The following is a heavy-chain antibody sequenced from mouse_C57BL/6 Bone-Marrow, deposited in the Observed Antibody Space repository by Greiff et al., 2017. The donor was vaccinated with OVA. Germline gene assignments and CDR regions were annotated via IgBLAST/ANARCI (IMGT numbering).Heavy chain of an antibody. CDR1: GYTFTSYW. Sequence: VQLQQPGAELVKPGASVKLSCKASGYTFTSYWMQWVKQRPGQGLEWIGEIDPSDSYTNYNQKFKGKATLTVDTSSSTAYMQLSSLTSEDSAVYYCARNYYGSTLWYFDVCGTGTTVTVSS. V-gene: IGHV1-50*01. CDR3: ARNYYGSTLWYFDV. J-gene: IGHJ1*03. D-gene: IGHD1-1*01. CDR2: IDPSDSYT.